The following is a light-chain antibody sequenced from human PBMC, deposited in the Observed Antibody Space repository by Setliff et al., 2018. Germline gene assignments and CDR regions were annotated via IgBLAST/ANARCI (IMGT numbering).Light chain of an antibody. V-gene: IGLV2-14*03. CDR2: GVS. Sequence: QSVLTQPASVSGSPGQSITISCTGTGSDVGGYTYVSWYQQHPGKAPKLLILGVSNRPSGVSNRFSASKSGNTASLAISGLQAEDEADYYCSSYTTDSTPVFGGGTKVTVL. J-gene: IGLJ3*02. CDR1: GSDVGGYTY. CDR3: SSYTTDSTPV.